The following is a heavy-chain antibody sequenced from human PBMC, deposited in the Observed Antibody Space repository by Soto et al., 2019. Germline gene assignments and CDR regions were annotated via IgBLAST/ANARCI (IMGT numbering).Heavy chain of an antibody. D-gene: IGHD3-3*01. CDR2: IYPGDSDT. CDR3: ERQLRKYDSWSNNYYYYALDV. J-gene: IGHJ6*02. Sequence: GESLKISCKGSEYGFSTYWIAWVRQMPGKGLEWMGIIYPGDSDTRYSPSSQGHATISADKSSSTAQPQWSSLKASDTAMYYCERQLRKYDSWSNNYYYYALDVWGQGTSGTGSS. V-gene: IGHV5-51*01. CDR1: EYGFSTYW.